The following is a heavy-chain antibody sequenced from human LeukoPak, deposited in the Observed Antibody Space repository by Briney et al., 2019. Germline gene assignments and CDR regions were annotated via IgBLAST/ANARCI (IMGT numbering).Heavy chain of an antibody. J-gene: IGHJ4*02. V-gene: IGHV3-7*03. CDR2: IKQDGSEK. Sequence: QPGGSLRLSCAASGFTFSSYWMSWVRQAPGKGLEWVANIKQDGSEKYYVDSVKGRFTISRDNAKSSLLLQMNSLRVEDTALYYCARGLNAADKRAHYWGQGTLVTVSS. D-gene: IGHD2-2*01. CDR3: ARGLNAADKRAHY. CDR1: GFTFSSYW.